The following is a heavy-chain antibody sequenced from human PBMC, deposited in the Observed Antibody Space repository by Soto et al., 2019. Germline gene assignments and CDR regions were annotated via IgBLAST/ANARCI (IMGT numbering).Heavy chain of an antibody. CDR3: ARALYGSGVLDV. J-gene: IGHJ6*04. Sequence: QVQLQESGPGLVKPSETLSLTCSVSGGSITSYYWSCIRQPPGKGLGWIGTLYYSGSTNYNPSLKSRVTISVDASKNQFPLKLNSVTAADPAVYYCARALYGSGVLDVWVEGTTVTVSS. V-gene: IGHV4-59*12. D-gene: IGHD3-10*01. CDR2: LYYSGST. CDR1: GGSITSYY.